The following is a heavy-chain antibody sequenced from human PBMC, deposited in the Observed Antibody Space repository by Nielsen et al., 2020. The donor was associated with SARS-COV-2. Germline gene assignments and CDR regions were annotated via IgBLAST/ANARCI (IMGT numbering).Heavy chain of an antibody. D-gene: IGHD6-19*01. CDR3: ARGGRAIAVAVLGY. V-gene: IGHV1-2*06. Sequence: ASVKVSCKASGYTFTSYGISWVRQAPGQGLEWMGRINPNSGGTNYAQKFQGRVTMTRDTSISTAYMELSRLRSDDTAVYYCARGGRAIAVAVLGYWGQGTLVTVSS. CDR1: GYTFTSYG. J-gene: IGHJ4*02. CDR2: INPNSGGT.